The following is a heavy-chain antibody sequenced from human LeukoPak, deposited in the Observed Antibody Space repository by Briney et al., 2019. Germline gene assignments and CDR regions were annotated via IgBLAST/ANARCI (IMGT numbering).Heavy chain of an antibody. CDR3: ARQVGSFTMMP. CDR2: IYTSGST. CDR1: GVSISSYY. Sequence: SETLSLTCTVSGVSISSYYWSWIRQPAGKGLEWIGRIYTSGSTNYNSSLKSRVTMSVDTSKNQFSLNPSSVTAADTAVYYCARQVGSFTMMPWGQGTLVTVSS. V-gene: IGHV4-4*07. D-gene: IGHD3-22*01. J-gene: IGHJ1*01.